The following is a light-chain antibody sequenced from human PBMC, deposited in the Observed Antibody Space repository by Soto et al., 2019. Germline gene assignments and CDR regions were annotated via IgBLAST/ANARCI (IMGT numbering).Light chain of an antibody. V-gene: IGLV2-23*01. J-gene: IGLJ3*02. CDR3: CSYLCTNSWV. CDR2: EGN. CDR1: SSVGLNFDA. Sequence: QSVLTQAASVSGSPGQSVTISCTGTSSVGLNFDAVSWYQHRPGQAPKLIIYEGNKRPSGVSNRFSASRSDNMASLTVSGLQAEDEAHYYCCSYLCTNSWVFGGGTKLTVL.